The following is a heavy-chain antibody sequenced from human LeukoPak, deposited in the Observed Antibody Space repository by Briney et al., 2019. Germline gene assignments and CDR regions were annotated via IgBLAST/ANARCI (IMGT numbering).Heavy chain of an antibody. CDR2: INPNSGGT. J-gene: IGHJ6*02. V-gene: IGHV1-2*02. Sequence: GASVTVSCTASGYTFTGYYMHWVRQAPGQGLEWMGWINPNSGGTNYAQKFQGRVTMTRDTSISTAYMELSRLRSDDTAVYYCASAGIAAASPQYYYYYGMDVWGQGTTVTVSS. CDR1: GYTFTGYY. CDR3: ASAGIAAASPQYYYYYGMDV. D-gene: IGHD6-13*01.